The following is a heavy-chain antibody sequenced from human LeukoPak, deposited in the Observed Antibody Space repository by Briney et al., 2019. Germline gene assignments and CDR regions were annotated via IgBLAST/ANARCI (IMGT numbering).Heavy chain of an antibody. Sequence: SETLSLTCTVSGDSISSYYWSWIRQSPGKGLEWIGYIYYSGSTNYNPSLKSRVTISVDTSKNQFSLKLSSVTAADTAVYYCARVYCGGDCLYYYYYMDVWGKGTTVTVSS. D-gene: IGHD2-21*02. CDR1: GDSISSYY. V-gene: IGHV4-59*01. J-gene: IGHJ6*03. CDR3: ARVYCGGDCLYYYYYMDV. CDR2: IYYSGST.